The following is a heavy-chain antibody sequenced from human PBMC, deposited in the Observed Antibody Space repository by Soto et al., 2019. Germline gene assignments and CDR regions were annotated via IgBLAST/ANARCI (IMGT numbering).Heavy chain of an antibody. V-gene: IGHV1-18*04. CDR3: ASPYCSSTSCYPYYYYGMDV. CDR1: GYTFTSYG. D-gene: IGHD2-2*01. CDR2: ISAYNGNT. Sequence: GASVKVSCKASGYTFTSYGISWVRQAPGQGLEWMGWISAYNGNTNYARKLQRRVTMTTDTSTSTAYMELRSLRSDDTAVYYCASPYCSSTSCYPYYYYGMDVWGQGTTVTVSS. J-gene: IGHJ6*02.